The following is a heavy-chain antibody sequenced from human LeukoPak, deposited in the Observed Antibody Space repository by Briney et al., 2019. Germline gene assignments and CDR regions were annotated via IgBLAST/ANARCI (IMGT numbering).Heavy chain of an antibody. CDR3: ARTRRDGYSYYFDY. V-gene: IGHV2-70*16. CDR1: GGSISSGDYY. CDR2: IDWDDDK. J-gene: IGHJ4*02. Sequence: QTLSLTCTVSGGSISSGDYYWSWIRQPPGKALEWLARIDWDDDKFYSTSLKTRLTISKDTSKNQVVLTMTNMDPVDTATYYCARTRRDGYSYYFDYWGQGTLVTVSS. D-gene: IGHD5-24*01.